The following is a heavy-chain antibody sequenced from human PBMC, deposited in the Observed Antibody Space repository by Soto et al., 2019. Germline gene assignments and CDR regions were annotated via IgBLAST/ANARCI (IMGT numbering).Heavy chain of an antibody. CDR3: ARGQVVAAQH. Sequence: SETLSLTCTVSGGSINSGGYYWSGIRQHPGKGLEWVGYIYYSGTTYYNPSLQSRLTISRDTPKNQFSLKLSSVTAADPAVYYGARGQVVAAQHWGQGTLVPVSS. CDR2: IYYSGTT. D-gene: IGHD2-15*01. V-gene: IGHV4-31*03. J-gene: IGHJ4*02. CDR1: GGSINSGGYY.